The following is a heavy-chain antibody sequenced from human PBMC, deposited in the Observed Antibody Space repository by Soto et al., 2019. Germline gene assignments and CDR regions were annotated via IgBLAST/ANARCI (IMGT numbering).Heavy chain of an antibody. Sequence: SLRLSCAASGFTFDDYAMHWVRQAPGKGLEWVSGISWNSGSIGYADSAKGRFTISRDNAKNSLYLQMNSLRAEDTALYYCAKASRYCSGGSCYLYYYYGMDVWGQGTTVTVSS. CDR1: GFTFDDYA. V-gene: IGHV3-9*01. J-gene: IGHJ6*02. D-gene: IGHD2-15*01. CDR2: ISWNSGSI. CDR3: AKASRYCSGGSCYLYYYYGMDV.